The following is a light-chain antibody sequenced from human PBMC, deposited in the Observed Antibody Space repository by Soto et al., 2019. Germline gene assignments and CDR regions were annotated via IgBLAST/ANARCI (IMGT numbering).Light chain of an antibody. J-gene: IGKJ1*01. CDR3: LQDYGDSWT. V-gene: IGKV1-6*01. CDR2: AAS. Sequence: AIQMTQSPSSLSASVVDRVTITCRASQGIRNDLGWYQQKPGKAPKLLIYAASSLQSGVPSRFSGSRSGTEFTLTISSLQPEDFASYYCLQDYGDSWTFGQGTKVDI. CDR1: QGIRND.